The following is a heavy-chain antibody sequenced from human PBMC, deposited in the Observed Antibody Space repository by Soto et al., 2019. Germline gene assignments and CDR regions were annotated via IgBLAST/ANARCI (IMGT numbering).Heavy chain of an antibody. CDR3: ARDSDSGYSTPVGL. J-gene: IGHJ2*01. CDR1: GFTFSSYW. CDR2: IKQDGSEK. V-gene: IGHV3-7*03. Sequence: GGSLRLSCAASGFTFSSYWMSWVRQAPGKGLEWVANIKQDGSEKYYVDSVKGRFTISRDNAKNSLYLQMNSLRAEDTAVYYCARDSDSGYSTPVGLWGRGTLVTVSS. D-gene: IGHD6-13*01.